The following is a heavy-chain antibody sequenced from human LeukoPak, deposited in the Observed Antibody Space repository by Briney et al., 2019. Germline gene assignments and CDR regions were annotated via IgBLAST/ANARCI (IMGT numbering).Heavy chain of an antibody. CDR1: GGSFSGYY. V-gene: IGHV4-34*01. J-gene: IGHJ4*02. CDR3: ARGRPRYYDTPWYFDY. D-gene: IGHD3-22*01. CDR2: INHSGST. Sequence: SETLSLTCAVYGGSFSGYYWRWIRQPPGKGREWIGEINHSGSTNYNPSLKSRVTISVDTSKNQFSLKLSSVTAADTAVYYCARGRPRYYDTPWYFDYWGQGTLVTVSS.